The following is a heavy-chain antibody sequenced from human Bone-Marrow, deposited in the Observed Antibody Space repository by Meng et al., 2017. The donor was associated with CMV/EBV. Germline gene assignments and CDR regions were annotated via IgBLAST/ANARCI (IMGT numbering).Heavy chain of an antibody. J-gene: IGHJ6*02. V-gene: IGHV3-23*01. CDR2: ISGSGGST. Sequence: GESLKISCAASGFAFSSYAMSWVRQAPGKGLEWVSAISGSGGSTYYADSVKGRFTISRDNSKNTLYLQMNSLRAEDTAVYYCAKEPIRFFEWKYGMDVWGQGTTVTVSS. D-gene: IGHD3-3*01. CDR1: GFAFSSYA. CDR3: AKEPIRFFEWKYGMDV.